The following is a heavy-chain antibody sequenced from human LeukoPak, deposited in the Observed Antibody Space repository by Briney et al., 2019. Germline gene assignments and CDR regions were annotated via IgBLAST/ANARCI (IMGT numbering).Heavy chain of an antibody. D-gene: IGHD2-2*01. V-gene: IGHV3-23*01. Sequence: GGSLRLSCAASGFTFSSYAMSWVRQAPGKGLEWVSAISGSGGSTYYADSVKGRFTISRDNSKDTLYLQMNSLRAEDTAVYYCAKDVIVVVPAANWFDPWGQGTLVTVSS. CDR3: AKDVIVVVPAANWFDP. CDR1: GFTFSSYA. J-gene: IGHJ5*02. CDR2: ISGSGGST.